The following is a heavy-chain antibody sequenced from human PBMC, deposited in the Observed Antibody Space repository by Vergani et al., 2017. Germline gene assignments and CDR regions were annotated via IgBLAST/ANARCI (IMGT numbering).Heavy chain of an antibody. V-gene: IGHV4-31*03. D-gene: IGHD2-2*02. Sequence: QVQLQESGPGLVKPSQTLSLTCTVSGGSISSGGYYWSWIGQHPGKGLEWIGYIYYSGSTYYNPSLKSRVTISVDTSKNQFSLKLSSVTDADTAVYYCARGPDGYCSSTSCYKNYYYMDVWGKGTTVTVSS. CDR2: IYYSGST. CDR3: ARGPDGYCSSTSCYKNYYYMDV. CDR1: GGSISSGGYY. J-gene: IGHJ6*03.